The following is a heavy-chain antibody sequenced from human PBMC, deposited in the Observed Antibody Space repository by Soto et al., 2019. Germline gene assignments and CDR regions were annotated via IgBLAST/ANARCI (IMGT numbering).Heavy chain of an antibody. CDR2: IHYTGST. D-gene: IGHD2-15*01. CDR1: GASISSSNYY. V-gene: IGHV4-39*01. Sequence: QLQLQESGPGLVKPSETLSLTCTVSGASISSSNYYRAWIRQPPGKGLEWIGSIHYTGSTYYNPSLTRRVSIAERTANSPLCLKLTPVTAAETAVYYCARRECSGGTCHFDPWGQGTLVTVSS. J-gene: IGHJ5*02. CDR3: ARRECSGGTCHFDP.